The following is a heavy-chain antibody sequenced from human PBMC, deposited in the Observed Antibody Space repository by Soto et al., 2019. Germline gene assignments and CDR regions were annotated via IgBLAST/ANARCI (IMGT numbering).Heavy chain of an antibody. CDR3: AIRITVFGVLIPTFAS. CDR2: IYYSGST. Sequence: SATLSLTYTVSGGSISSYYWSWIRQPPGKGLEWIGYIYYSGSTNYNPSLKSRVTISVDTSKNQFSLKLSSVTAAGTAIYYCAIRITVFGVLIPTFASRGQGTPVTLSA. V-gene: IGHV4-59*01. J-gene: IGHJ5*01. CDR1: GGSISSYY. D-gene: IGHD3-3*01.